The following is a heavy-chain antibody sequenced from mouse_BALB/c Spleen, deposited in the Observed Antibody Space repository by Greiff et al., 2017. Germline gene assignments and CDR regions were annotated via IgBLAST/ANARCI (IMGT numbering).Heavy chain of an antibody. CDR3: VRNSGTDYYAMDD. V-gene: IGHV2-2-2*01. CDR2: IWSCGST. J-gene: IGHJ4*01. Sequence: VQLVEPGPGLVQPSQSLSITCTVSGFSLTSYGVHWVRQSPGKGLEWLGVIWSCGSTDYNAAFISRLSISKDNSKSQVFFKMNSLQADDTAIYYCVRNSGTDYYAMDDWGQGTSVTVSS. D-gene: IGHD4-1*01. CDR1: GFSLTSYG.